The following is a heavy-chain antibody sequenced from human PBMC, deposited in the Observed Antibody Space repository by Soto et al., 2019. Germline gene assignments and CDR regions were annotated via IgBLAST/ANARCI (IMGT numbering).Heavy chain of an antibody. V-gene: IGHV4-31*03. CDR3: ARYGSGGSWQIDY. J-gene: IGHJ4*02. CDR2: IYYSGST. D-gene: IGHD2-15*01. CDR1: GGSISSGGYY. Sequence: QVQLQESGPGLVKPSQTLSLTCTVSGGSISSGGYYWSWIRQHPGKGLEWIGYIYYSGSTYYNPSLKSRVTISVDTSKNQFSLKLSSVTAADTAVSYCARYGSGGSWQIDYWGQGTLVTVSS.